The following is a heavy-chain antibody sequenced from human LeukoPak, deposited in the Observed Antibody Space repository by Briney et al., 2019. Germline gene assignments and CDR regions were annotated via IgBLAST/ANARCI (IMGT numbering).Heavy chain of an antibody. J-gene: IGHJ6*02. D-gene: IGHD3-10*01. CDR2: INAGNGNT. CDR3: ARGIMVPYYYGMDV. V-gene: IGHV1-3*01. CDR1: GYTFTSYV. Sequence: ASVKVSCKASGYTFTSYVMHWVRQAPGQRLEWMGWINAGNGNTKYSQKFQGRVTITRDTSASTAYMELSSLRSEDTAVYYCARGIMVPYYYGMDVWGQGTTVTVSS.